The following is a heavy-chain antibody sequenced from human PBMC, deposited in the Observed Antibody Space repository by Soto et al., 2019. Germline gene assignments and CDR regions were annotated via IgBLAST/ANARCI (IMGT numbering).Heavy chain of an antibody. Sequence: QVQLVESGGGVVQPGRSLRLSCAASGFTFSSYAMHWVRQAPGKGLEWVVIISYDGSNRYYAASVKGRFTISRDNSKSTLYPQLDSLRAEDTAVYYCAREVAAPNDYYYGLDVWGQGTTVTVSS. J-gene: IGHJ6*02. D-gene: IGHD2-15*01. CDR3: AREVAAPNDYYYGLDV. CDR2: ISYDGSNR. CDR1: GFTFSSYA. V-gene: IGHV3-30-3*01.